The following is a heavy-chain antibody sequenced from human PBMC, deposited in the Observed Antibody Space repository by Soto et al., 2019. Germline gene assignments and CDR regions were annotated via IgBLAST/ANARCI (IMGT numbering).Heavy chain of an antibody. CDR1: GFTFSSYA. CDR2: ISGRGGST. V-gene: IGHV3-23*01. Sequence: VVSLRLSCAASGFTFSSYAMSCVRQAPWKGLEWVSAISGRGGSTYYADSVKARFTISRDNSKNTLYVQVNSLRAEDTAVYYCARALGAGPGGGDAFDIWGHGTMVTVSS. J-gene: IGHJ3*02. D-gene: IGHD3-16*01. CDR3: ARALGAGPGGGDAFDI.